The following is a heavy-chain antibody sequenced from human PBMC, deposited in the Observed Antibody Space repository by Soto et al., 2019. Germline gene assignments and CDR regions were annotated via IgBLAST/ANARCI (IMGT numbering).Heavy chain of an antibody. V-gene: IGHV3-23*01. CDR1: GFTFGTTD. CDR3: VKNSGWFNT. J-gene: IGHJ5*02. D-gene: IGHD3-10*01. CDR2: IDGSGGIT. Sequence: QLLQSGGGLVQPGGSLTLSCAASGFTFGTTDMSWVRQAPGEGLEWVSTIDGSGGITYYADSVKGRFTISRDNSRNHVYLQMNRLRGDDTALYYCVKNSGWFNTWGQGALVTVSS.